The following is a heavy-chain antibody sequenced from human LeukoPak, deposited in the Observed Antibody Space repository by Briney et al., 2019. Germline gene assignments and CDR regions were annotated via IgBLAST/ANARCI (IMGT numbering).Heavy chain of an antibody. CDR3: ARELSRVRGASGY. Sequence: GGSLRLSCAASGFTFSSYGMHWVRQAPGKGLEWVAVIWYDGSNKYYSDSVKGRFTISRDNSKNTLYLQMNSLRAEDTAVYYCARELSRVRGASGYWGQGTLVTVSS. CDR1: GFTFSSYG. J-gene: IGHJ4*02. CDR2: IWYDGSNK. D-gene: IGHD3-10*01. V-gene: IGHV3-33*01.